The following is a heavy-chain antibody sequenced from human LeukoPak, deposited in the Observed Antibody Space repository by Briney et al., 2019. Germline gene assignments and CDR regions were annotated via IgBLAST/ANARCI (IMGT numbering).Heavy chain of an antibody. CDR3: ARDGAVDILTGYGAFDI. CDR1: GGSISSYY. CDR2: IYYSGST. J-gene: IGHJ3*02. D-gene: IGHD3-9*01. Sequence: SETLSLTCTVSGGSISSYYWSWIRQPPGKGLEWIGYIYYSGSTNYNPSLKSRVTISVDTSKNQFSLKLSSVSAADTAVYYCARDGAVDILTGYGAFDIWGQGTMVTVSS. V-gene: IGHV4-59*01.